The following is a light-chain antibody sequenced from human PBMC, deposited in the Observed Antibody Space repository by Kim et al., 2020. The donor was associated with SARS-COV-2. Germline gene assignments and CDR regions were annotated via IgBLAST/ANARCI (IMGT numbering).Light chain of an antibody. CDR2: HAS. V-gene: IGKV3-15*01. Sequence: ETVMTQSPATLSVSPGERATLSCRPSQSIGTALAWYQQKPGQAPRLLIYHASIRASGTPARFSGSGSGTEFSLSISSLQSEDFAVYHCQQYDNWPPITFGGGTKVDIK. CDR1: QSIGTA. J-gene: IGKJ4*01. CDR3: QQYDNWPPIT.